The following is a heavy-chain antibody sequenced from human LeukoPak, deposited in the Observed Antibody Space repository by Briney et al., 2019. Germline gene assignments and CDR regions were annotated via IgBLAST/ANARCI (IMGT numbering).Heavy chain of an antibody. J-gene: IGHJ4*02. Sequence: GGSLRLSCAASGFTFSSYAMSWVRQAPGKGLEWASAISGSGGSTYYADSVKGRFTISRDNSKNTLYLQMNSLRAEDTAVYYCAKTDRMAVAGNFFDYWGQGTLVTVSS. D-gene: IGHD6-19*01. V-gene: IGHV3-23*01. CDR2: ISGSGGST. CDR3: AKTDRMAVAGNFFDY. CDR1: GFTFSSYA.